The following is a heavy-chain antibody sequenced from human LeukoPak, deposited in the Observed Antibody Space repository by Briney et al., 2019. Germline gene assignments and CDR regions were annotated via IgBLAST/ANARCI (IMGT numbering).Heavy chain of an antibody. CDR1: GGSISSYY. CDR2: IYYSGST. CDR3: ARHGGVAAVADTDYYFDY. J-gene: IGHJ4*02. D-gene: IGHD6-19*01. Sequence: PSETLSLTCTVSGGSISSYYWSWIRQPPGKGLEWIGYIYYSGSTNYNPSLKSRVTISVDTSKNQFSLKLSSVTAADTAVYYCARHGGVAAVADTDYYFDYWGQGTLVTVSS. V-gene: IGHV4-59*08.